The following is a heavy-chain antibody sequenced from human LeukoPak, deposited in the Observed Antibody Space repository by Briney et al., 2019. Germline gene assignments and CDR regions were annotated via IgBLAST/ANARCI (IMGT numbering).Heavy chain of an antibody. CDR3: ARAPFGVYSGSYWDY. Sequence: PGGSLRLSCAASGFTFSSSWMHWVRQAPGKGLVWVSRINSDGSSTTYADSVKGRFTISRDDAKNTLYLQMNSLRAEDTAVYYCARAPFGVYSGSYWDYWGQGTLVTVSS. D-gene: IGHD1-26*01. J-gene: IGHJ4*02. CDR2: INSDGSST. V-gene: IGHV3-74*01. CDR1: GFTFSSSW.